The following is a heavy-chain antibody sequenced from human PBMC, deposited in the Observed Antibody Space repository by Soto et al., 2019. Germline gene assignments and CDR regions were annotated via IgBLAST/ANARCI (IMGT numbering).Heavy chain of an antibody. CDR1: GGSISSYY. CDR2: IYYSGST. CDR3: ARDHGNAAYFDX. Sequence: SDTLSLTFTVSGGSISSYYWSWIRQPPGKGLEWILYIYYSGSTNYNPSLKSRVTISVDTSKNQFSLKLSSVTAADTAVYYCARDHGNAAYFDXWGQGTLVTVSX. J-gene: IGHJ4*02. V-gene: IGHV4-59*01. D-gene: IGHD2-15*01.